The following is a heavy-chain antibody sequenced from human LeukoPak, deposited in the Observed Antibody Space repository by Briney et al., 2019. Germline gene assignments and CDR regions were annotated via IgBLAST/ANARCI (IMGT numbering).Heavy chain of an antibody. Sequence: GASVKVSCKASGYTFTSYGISWVRQAPGQGLEWMGLINPTGGSTSYAQQFQGRVSMSRDTSTSTVYMEMSSLTSEDTALYYCARESTAFDYWGQGTLVTVSS. CDR3: ARESTAFDY. V-gene: IGHV1-46*01. CDR1: GYTFTSYG. J-gene: IGHJ4*02. CDR2: INPTGGST.